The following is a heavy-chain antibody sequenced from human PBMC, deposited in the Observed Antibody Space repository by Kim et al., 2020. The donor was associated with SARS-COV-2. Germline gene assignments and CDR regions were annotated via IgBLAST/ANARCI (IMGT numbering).Heavy chain of an antibody. D-gene: IGHD3-10*01. CDR3: AKDHEYYYGSGLDY. Sequence: GGSLRLSCAASGFTFSSYAMHWVRQAPGKGLEWVAVIWYDGSNKYYADSVKGRFTISRDNSKNTLYLQMNSLRAEDTAVYYCAKDHEYYYGSGLDYWGQGTLVTVSS. V-gene: IGHV3-33*06. J-gene: IGHJ4*02. CDR2: IWYDGSNK. CDR1: GFTFSSYA.